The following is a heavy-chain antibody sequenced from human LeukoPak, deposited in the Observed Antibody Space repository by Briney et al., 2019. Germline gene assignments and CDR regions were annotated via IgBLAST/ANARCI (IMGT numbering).Heavy chain of an antibody. J-gene: IGHJ6*02. D-gene: IGHD3-3*01. CDR1: GGTFSSYA. CDR3: ARGSYYDQGYYYYYGMDV. V-gene: IGHV1-69*13. CDR2: IIPIFGTA. Sequence: WASVKVSCTASGGTFSSYAISWVRQAPGQGLEWMGGIIPIFGTANYAQKLQGRVTITADESTSTAYMELSSLRSEDTAVYYCARGSYYDQGYYYYYGMDVWGQGTTVTVSS.